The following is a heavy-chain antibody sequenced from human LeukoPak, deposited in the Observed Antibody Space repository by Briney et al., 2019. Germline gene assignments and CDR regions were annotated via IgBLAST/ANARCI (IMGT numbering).Heavy chain of an antibody. Sequence: PSETLSLTCTVSGGSISSYYWSWIRLPPGKGLEWIGYIYYSGSTNYNPSLKSRVTISVDTSKNQFSLKLSSVTAADTAVYYCARDVAEAFDIWGQGTMVTVSS. J-gene: IGHJ3*02. D-gene: IGHD6-13*01. CDR3: ARDVAEAFDI. CDR1: GGSISSYY. V-gene: IGHV4-59*01. CDR2: IYYSGST.